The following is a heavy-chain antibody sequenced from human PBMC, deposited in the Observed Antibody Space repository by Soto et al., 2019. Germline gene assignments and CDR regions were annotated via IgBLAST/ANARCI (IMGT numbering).Heavy chain of an antibody. J-gene: IGHJ6*03. V-gene: IGHV3-23*01. Sequence: GGSLRLSCAASGFTFSSYAMSWVRQAPGKGLEWVSAISGSGGSTYYADSVKGRFTISRDNSKNTLYLQMNSLRAEDTAVYYCAKTTGIFGVVIIADYYYYMDVWGKGTTVTVSS. D-gene: IGHD3-3*01. CDR1: GFTFSSYA. CDR3: AKTTGIFGVVIIADYYYYMDV. CDR2: ISGSGGST.